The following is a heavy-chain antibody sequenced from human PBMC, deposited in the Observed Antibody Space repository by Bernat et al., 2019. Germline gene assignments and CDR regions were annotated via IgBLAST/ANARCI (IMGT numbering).Heavy chain of an antibody. CDR1: GFTFSDYY. CDR3: AGDPYGDWWSFDL. CDR2: ISSSGSTI. Sequence: QVQLVESGGGLVKPGGSLRLSCAASGFTFSDYYMSWIRQAPGKGLEWVSYISSSGSTIYYADSVKGRFTVSRDNAKNSLYLQMNSWRAEDTAVYSCAGDPYGDWWSFDLWGGGTLVTVS. J-gene: IGHJ2*01. V-gene: IGHV3-11*01. D-gene: IGHD4-17*01.